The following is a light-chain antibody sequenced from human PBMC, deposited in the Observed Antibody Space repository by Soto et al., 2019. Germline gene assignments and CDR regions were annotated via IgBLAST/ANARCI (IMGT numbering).Light chain of an antibody. Sequence: EIVMTQSPATLSVSPGERATLSCRASQSISSNLAWYQEKPGQTPRLLIYGASTRAAGFPARFSGSGSGTEFTRTISSLQSEDFEVYYCQQYNNWPRTFGGGTKVEIK. CDR3: QQYNNWPRT. CDR1: QSISSN. V-gene: IGKV3-15*01. CDR2: GAS. J-gene: IGKJ4*01.